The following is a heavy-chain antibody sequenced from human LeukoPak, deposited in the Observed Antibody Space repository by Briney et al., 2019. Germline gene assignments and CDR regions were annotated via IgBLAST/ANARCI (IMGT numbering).Heavy chain of an antibody. Sequence: GGSLRLSCAASGFTLNDHYMDWVRPAPGKGLEWVGRIKNKRGSYTADYAASVKGRFTLSRDDSQNSLYLQMNSLKIEDTAVYYCGRDTATALDYWGQGTLVTVSS. CDR1: GFTLNDHY. V-gene: IGHV3-72*01. J-gene: IGHJ4*02. CDR3: GRDTATALDY. D-gene: IGHD6-13*01. CDR2: IKNKRGSYTA.